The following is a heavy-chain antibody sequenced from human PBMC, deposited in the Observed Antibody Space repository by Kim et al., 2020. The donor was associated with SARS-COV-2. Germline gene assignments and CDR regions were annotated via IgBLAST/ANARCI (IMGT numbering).Heavy chain of an antibody. D-gene: IGHD1-26*01. Sequence: SETLSLTCTVSGGSISSYYWSWIRQPPGKGLEWIGYIYYSGSTNYNPSLKSRVTISVDTSKNQFSLKLSSVTAADTAVYYFARGSGSYYLWVQGTLVTV. CDR3: ARGSGSYYL. J-gene: IGHJ5*02. CDR1: GGSISSYY. CDR2: IYYSGST. V-gene: IGHV4-59*01.